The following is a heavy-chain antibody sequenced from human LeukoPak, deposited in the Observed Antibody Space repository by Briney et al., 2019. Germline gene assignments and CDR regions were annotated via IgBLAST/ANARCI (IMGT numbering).Heavy chain of an antibody. J-gene: IGHJ4*02. CDR2: IYPGDSDT. Sequence: GESLKISCKGSGYSFTSYWIGWVRQMPVKGLEWMGIIYPGDSDTRYSPSFQGQVTISADKSISTAYLQWSSLKASDTAMYYCARHRDSGYDLRLGLDYWGQGTLVTVSS. V-gene: IGHV5-51*01. CDR1: GYSFTSYW. CDR3: ARHRDSGYDLRLGLDY. D-gene: IGHD5-12*01.